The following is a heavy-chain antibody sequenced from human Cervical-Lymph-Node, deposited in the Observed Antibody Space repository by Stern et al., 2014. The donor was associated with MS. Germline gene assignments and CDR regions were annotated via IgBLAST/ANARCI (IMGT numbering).Heavy chain of an antibody. CDR2: IIPILGLP. CDR1: GGTFTSSYA. Sequence: VQLGQSGAEVKKPGSSVNVSCKASGGTFTSSYAITWMRQAPGQGLEWMGRIIPILGLPNYAQKFQGRVTITADTSTSTAYMNLSSLRSEDTAVYYCARGIVSNRAAATQHNLFDPWGQGTLVTVSS. D-gene: IGHD2-15*01. J-gene: IGHJ5*02. CDR3: ARGIVSNRAAATQHNLFDP. V-gene: IGHV1-69*09.